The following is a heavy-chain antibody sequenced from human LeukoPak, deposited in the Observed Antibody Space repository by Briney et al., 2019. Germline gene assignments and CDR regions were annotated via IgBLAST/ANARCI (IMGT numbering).Heavy chain of an antibody. CDR1: GFAFSDYY. D-gene: IGHD5-18*01. V-gene: IGHV3-11*06. CDR3: ARLSGGYSYGSGIDY. CDR2: ISSSSSYT. J-gene: IGHJ4*02. Sequence: GGSLRLSCAASGFAFSDYYMSWIRQAPGKGLEWVSYISSSSSYTNYADSVKGRFTISRDNAKNSLYLQMNSQRAEDTAVYYCARLSGGYSYGSGIDYWGQGTLVTV.